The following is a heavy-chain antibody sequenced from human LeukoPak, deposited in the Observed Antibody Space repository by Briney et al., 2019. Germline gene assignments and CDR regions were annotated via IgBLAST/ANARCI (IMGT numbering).Heavy chain of an antibody. J-gene: IGHJ4*02. D-gene: IGHD5-18*01. CDR3: ARGLGYSYGYGIDY. Sequence: GGSLRLSCAASGFTFSSYGMHWVRQAPGKGLEWVAIIWYDGSNKYHADSVKCRFTISRDNSKDTLFLQMNSLRAEDTALYYCARGLGYSYGYGIDYWGQGTLVTVSS. CDR2: IWYDGSNK. CDR1: GFTFSSYG. V-gene: IGHV3-33*01.